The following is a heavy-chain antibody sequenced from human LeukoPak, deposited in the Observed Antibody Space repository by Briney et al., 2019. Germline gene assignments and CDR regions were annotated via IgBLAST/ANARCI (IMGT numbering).Heavy chain of an antibody. CDR2: ISSSSSYI. D-gene: IGHD2-15*01. Sequence: TGGSLRLSCAASGFTFSSYSMNWVRQAPGKGLEWVSSISSSSSYIYYADSVKGRFTISRDNSENTLYLQMNSLRAEDTAVYYCAKGEDTRVLYFDYWGQGTLVTVSS. CDR3: AKGEDTRVLYFDY. J-gene: IGHJ4*02. CDR1: GFTFSSYS. V-gene: IGHV3-21*04.